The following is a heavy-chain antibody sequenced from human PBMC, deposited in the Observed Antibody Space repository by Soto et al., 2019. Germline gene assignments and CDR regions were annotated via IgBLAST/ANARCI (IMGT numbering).Heavy chain of an antibody. D-gene: IGHD4-4*01. V-gene: IGHV3-7*01. Sequence: EVQLVESGGGLVQPGGSLRLSCAASGFTLRDYWMSWVRQAPGKGLEWVGNIKQDGSEIYYVDSVEGRFTISRDNAKNSLFLQMNSLRAEDTAVYYCLITTSAFDIWGQGTLVTVSS. CDR2: IKQDGSEI. CDR3: LITTSAFDI. J-gene: IGHJ3*02. CDR1: GFTLRDYW.